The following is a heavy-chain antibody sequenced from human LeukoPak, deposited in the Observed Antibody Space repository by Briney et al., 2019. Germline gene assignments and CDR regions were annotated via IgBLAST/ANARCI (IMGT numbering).Heavy chain of an antibody. CDR2: ISYDGSNK. CDR1: GFTFSSYG. J-gene: IGHJ5*02. CDR3: ARAYMASFDP. Sequence: GGSLRLSCAASGFTFSSYGMHWVRQAPGKGLEWVAVISYDGSNKYYADSVKDRFTISRDNSKNTLYVQMNSLRAEDTAVYYCARAYMASFDPWGQGTLVTVSS. D-gene: IGHD2-21*01. V-gene: IGHV3-30*03.